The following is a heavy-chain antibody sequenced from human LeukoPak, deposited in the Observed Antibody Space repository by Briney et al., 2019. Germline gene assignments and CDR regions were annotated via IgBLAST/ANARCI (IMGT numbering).Heavy chain of an antibody. J-gene: IGHJ4*02. CDR3: ARDLTGDYVHYFDY. CDR1: GFTFGSYA. D-gene: IGHD4-17*01. V-gene: IGHV3-30-3*01. Sequence: TGRSLRLSCAASGFTFGSYAMHWVRQAPGKGLEWVAVISYDGSNKYYADSVKGRFTISRDNSKNTLYLQMNSLRAEDTAVYYCARDLTGDYVHYFDYWGQGTLVTVSS. CDR2: ISYDGSNK.